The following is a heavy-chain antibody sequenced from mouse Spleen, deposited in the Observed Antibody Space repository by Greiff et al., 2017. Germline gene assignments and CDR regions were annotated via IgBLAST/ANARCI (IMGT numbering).Heavy chain of an antibody. Sequence: VQLQQSGPVLVKPGASVKMSCKASGYTFTDYYMNWVKQSHGKSLEWIGVINPYNGGTSYNQKFKGKATLTVDKSSSTAYMELNSLTSEDSAVYYCARKGGTRYFDYWGQGTTLTVFS. CDR3: ARKGGTRYFDY. V-gene: IGHV1-19*01. CDR1: GYTFTDYY. J-gene: IGHJ2*01. CDR2: INPYNGGT. D-gene: IGHD3-3*01.